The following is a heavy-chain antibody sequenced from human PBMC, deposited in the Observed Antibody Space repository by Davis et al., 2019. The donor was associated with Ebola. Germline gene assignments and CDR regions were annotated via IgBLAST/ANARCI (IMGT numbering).Heavy chain of an antibody. V-gene: IGHV1-18*01. Sequence: ASVKVSCKASGYTFTSYGISWVRQAPGQGLEWMGWISPYKDNTNYAQKLQGRVTMTTDTSTRKAYMELRSLTSDDTAVYYCARGSAVYCSSTSCYTWFDPWGQGTLVTVSS. D-gene: IGHD2-2*02. CDR2: ISPYKDNT. CDR1: GYTFTSYG. J-gene: IGHJ5*02. CDR3: ARGSAVYCSSTSCYTWFDP.